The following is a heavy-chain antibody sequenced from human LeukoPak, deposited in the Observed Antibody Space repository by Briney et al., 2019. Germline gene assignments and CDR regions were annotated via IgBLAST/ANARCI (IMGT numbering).Heavy chain of an antibody. CDR1: GFTFSSYG. V-gene: IGHV3-48*01. D-gene: IGHD5-18*01. J-gene: IGHJ4*02. CDR2: LSNTGNI. Sequence: GGSLRLSCAASGFTFSSYGMNWVRQAPGKGLEWLSYLSNTGNIHYAQSVKVRFTISRDNAKNSLYLQMDGLRAEDTAVYYCARRGDTPMIGDHWGQGILVTVAS. CDR3: ARRGDTPMIGDH.